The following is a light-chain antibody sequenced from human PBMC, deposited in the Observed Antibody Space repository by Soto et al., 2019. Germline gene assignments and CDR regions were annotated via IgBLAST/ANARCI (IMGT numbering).Light chain of an antibody. V-gene: IGLV2-14*03. J-gene: IGLJ2*01. Sequence: QSALTQHASVSGSLGQSITISCTGTSIDVGGYNYVSWYQQHPGQAPKLLIYDVSHRPSGISYRFSGSKSGNTASLTISGLQAEDEADYYCSSYTGSAALVIFGGGTKVTVL. CDR2: DVS. CDR1: SIDVGGYNY. CDR3: SSYTGSAALVI.